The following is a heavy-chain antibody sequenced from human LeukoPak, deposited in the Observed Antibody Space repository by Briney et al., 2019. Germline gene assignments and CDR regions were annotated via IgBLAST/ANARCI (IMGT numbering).Heavy chain of an antibody. Sequence: PSETLSLTCTVSGGSISSSSYYWGWIRQPPGKGLEWIGYIYYIGSTFYNPSLKSRVTISVDTSKNQFSLKLSSVTAADTAVYYCASAYCGGDCTPYWYFDLWGRGTLVTVSS. CDR3: ASAYCGGDCTPYWYFDL. D-gene: IGHD2-21*02. J-gene: IGHJ2*01. V-gene: IGHV4-30-4*01. CDR1: GGSISSSSYY. CDR2: IYYIGST.